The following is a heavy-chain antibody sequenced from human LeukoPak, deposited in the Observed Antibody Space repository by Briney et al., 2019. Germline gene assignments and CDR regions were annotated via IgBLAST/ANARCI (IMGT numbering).Heavy chain of an antibody. CDR3: ATIRRRYPGYYDSSGYSDYFDY. D-gene: IGHD3-22*01. J-gene: IGHJ4*02. CDR2: FDPEDGET. Sequence: GASVKVSCKVSRYTLTELSMHWVRQAPGKGLEWMGGFDPEDGETIYAQKFQGRVTMTEDTSTDAAYMELSSLRSEDTAVYYCATIRRRYPGYYDSSGYSDYFDYWGQGTLVTVSS. CDR1: RYTLTELS. V-gene: IGHV1-24*01.